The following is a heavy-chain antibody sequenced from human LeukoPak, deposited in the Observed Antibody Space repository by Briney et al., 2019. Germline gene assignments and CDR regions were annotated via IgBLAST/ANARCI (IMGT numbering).Heavy chain of an antibody. D-gene: IGHD3-22*01. V-gene: IGHV3-7*01. J-gene: IGHJ4*02. Sequence: PGGPLRLSCAASGFNFRSYWMTWVRQAPGKGLEGVPNINQDGSQKYYVDSVKGRFTISRDNAKNSLYLQMNSLRGEDTAVYYCARTSLPRYDYDRGGNYWGQGTLVTVSS. CDR2: INQDGSQK. CDR3: ARTSLPRYDYDRGGNY. CDR1: GFNFRSYW.